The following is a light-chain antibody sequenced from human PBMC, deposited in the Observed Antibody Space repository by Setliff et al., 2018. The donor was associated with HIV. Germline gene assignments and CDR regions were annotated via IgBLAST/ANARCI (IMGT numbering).Light chain of an antibody. CDR3: CSFAGSNIPYV. Sequence: QSVLTQPASVSGSPGHSITISRTGSNNNLGSYNLVSWYQQLPGKAPKLLIYKDNKRPSGISNRFSGSKSGYTASLTISGLQADDEADYYCCSFAGSNIPYVFGTGTKVTVL. V-gene: IGLV2-23*01. J-gene: IGLJ1*01. CDR1: NNNLGSYNL. CDR2: KDN.